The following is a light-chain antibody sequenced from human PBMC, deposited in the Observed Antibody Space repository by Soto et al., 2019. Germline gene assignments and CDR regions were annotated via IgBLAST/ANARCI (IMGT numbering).Light chain of an antibody. CDR1: QSVSNNY. CDR3: QVYGSSPKT. CDR2: GVS. Sequence: EIVLTQSPGTLSLSPGERATLSCRASQSVSNNYLAWYQQKPGQAPRLLMYGVSTGDTGIPDRFSGSGAGTDFTLTISRLEPGDFAVYYCQVYGSSPKTFGQGTKVDIK. J-gene: IGKJ1*01. V-gene: IGKV3-20*01.